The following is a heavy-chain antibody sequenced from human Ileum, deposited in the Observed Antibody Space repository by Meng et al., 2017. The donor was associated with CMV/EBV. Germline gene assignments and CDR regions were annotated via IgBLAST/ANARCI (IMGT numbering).Heavy chain of an antibody. J-gene: IGHJ4*02. CDR3: TRASRDGYNIDF. CDR1: GFTFSDSA. CDR2: IRSKPKNYAT. D-gene: IGHD5-24*01. Sequence: ASGFTFSDSAMHWVRQASGKGLEWIGRIRSKPKNYATAHAASVKGRFTISRDDSKNTAYLQMNSLKSEDTAVYFCTRASRDGYNIDFWGQGTLVTVSS. V-gene: IGHV3-73*01.